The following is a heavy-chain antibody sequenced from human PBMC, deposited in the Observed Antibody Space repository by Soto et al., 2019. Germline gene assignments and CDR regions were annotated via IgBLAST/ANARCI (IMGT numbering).Heavy chain of an antibody. CDR1: GSTITIGSYF. D-gene: IGHD2-8*01. J-gene: IGHJ5*01. V-gene: IGHV4-39*01. Sequence: SETLSLTCTVSGSTITIGSYFWAWVLQPPGKGLEWIGSIYNSGSTYYNSSLRSRVTITLDTSKNQFSLKLSSVTAADTAVYYCARPKGVASFDSWGQGTRLTLYS. CDR3: ARPKGVASFDS. CDR2: IYNSGST.